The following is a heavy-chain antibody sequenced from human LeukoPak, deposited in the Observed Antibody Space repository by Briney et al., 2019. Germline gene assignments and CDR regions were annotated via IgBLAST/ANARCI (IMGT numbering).Heavy chain of an antibody. D-gene: IGHD3-9*01. CDR2: ISPSGGST. CDR1: GYTFTSNY. CDR3: ARAFDDILDY. Sequence: ASVKVSCKAFGYTFTSNYMHWVRQAPGQGPEWMGVISPSGGSTTYAQKFQGRVTLTRDMSTSTDYLELSSLRSGDTAVYYCARAFDDILDYWGQGTLVTVSS. V-gene: IGHV1-46*01. J-gene: IGHJ4*02.